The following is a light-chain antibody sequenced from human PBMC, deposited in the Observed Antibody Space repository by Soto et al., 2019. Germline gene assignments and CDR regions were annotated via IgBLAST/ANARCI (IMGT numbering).Light chain of an antibody. CDR3: QQYNSS. Sequence: DIQMTQSPSTLSASVGDRVTITCRASQSISNWLAWYQQKPGKAPKLLIYKASSLESGVPSRFSGSGSVTEFTLTISSLQPDDFATYYCQQYNSSFGQGTKLEIK. CDR2: KAS. V-gene: IGKV1-5*03. CDR1: QSISNW. J-gene: IGKJ2*01.